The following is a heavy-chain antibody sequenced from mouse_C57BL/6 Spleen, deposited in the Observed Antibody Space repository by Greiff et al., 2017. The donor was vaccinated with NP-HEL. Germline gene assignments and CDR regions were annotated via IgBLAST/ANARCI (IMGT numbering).Heavy chain of an antibody. CDR2: IYPGDGDT. Sequence: QVQLQQSGPELVKPGASVKISCKASGYAFSSSWMNWVKQRPGKGLEWIGRIYPGDGDTNYNGKFKGKATLTADKSSSTAYMQLSSLTSEDSAVYFCARRRHAMDYWGQGTSVTVSS. CDR3: ARRRHAMDY. J-gene: IGHJ4*01. D-gene: IGHD1-2*01. CDR1: GYAFSSSW. V-gene: IGHV1-82*01.